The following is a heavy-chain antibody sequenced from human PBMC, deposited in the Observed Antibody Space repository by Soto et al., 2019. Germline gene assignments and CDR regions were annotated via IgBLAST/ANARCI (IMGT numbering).Heavy chain of an antibody. Sequence: SGTLSLTCTVSGGSMRNYFWTWIRQPPGKGLEWIGYIHYSGTTSFFPSYNPSLRSRVTTSEDTSKNQFSLKLLSVTTADTAVYFCAAGEASSRNLAPYYLDFWGQGTLVTVSS. V-gene: IGHV4-59*01. CDR2: IHYSGTT. CDR1: GGSMRNYF. D-gene: IGHD6-13*01. CDR3: AAGEASSRNLAPYYLDF. J-gene: IGHJ4*02.